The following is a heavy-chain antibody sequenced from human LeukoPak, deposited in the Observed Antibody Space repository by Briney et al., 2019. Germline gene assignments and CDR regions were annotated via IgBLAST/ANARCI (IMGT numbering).Heavy chain of an antibody. D-gene: IGHD1-7*01. J-gene: IGHJ6*03. CDR2: IYTSGST. CDR1: GGSISSYY. V-gene: IGHV4-4*07. Sequence: SETLSFTCTVSGGSISSYYWSWIRQPAGKGLEWIGRIYTSGSTNYNPSLKSRVTMSVDTSKNQFSLKLSSVTAADTAVYYCARDGSGTTYYYYMDVWGKGTTVTVSS. CDR3: ARDGSGTTYYYYMDV.